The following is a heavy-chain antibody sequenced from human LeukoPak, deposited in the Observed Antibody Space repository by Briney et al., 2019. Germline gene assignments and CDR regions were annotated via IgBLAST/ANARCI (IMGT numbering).Heavy chain of an antibody. V-gene: IGHV4-61*01. CDR2: IYYSGGT. CDR1: GGSVSSGSYY. D-gene: IGHD2-8*01. Sequence: SETLSLTCTVSGGSVSSGSYYWSWIRQPPGKGLEWIGYIYYSGGTNYNPSLKSRVTISVDTSKNQFSLKLSSVTAADTAVYYCARVVKVVLMVYATYYFDYWGQGTLVTVSS. J-gene: IGHJ4*02. CDR3: ARVVKVVLMVYATYYFDY.